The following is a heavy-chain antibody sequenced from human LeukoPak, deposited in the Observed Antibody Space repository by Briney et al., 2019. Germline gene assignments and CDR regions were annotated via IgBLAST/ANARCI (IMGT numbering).Heavy chain of an antibody. CDR3: AEDNSGWTFDP. J-gene: IGHJ5*02. V-gene: IGHV3-30*02. CDR1: GFTFRSYG. Sequence: GGSLRLSCGVSGFTFRSYGTHWVRQAPGKGLEWVAFIHSGGNNKYYADSVKGRFTVSRDNSKNTLYLQMNSLRGEDTAVYYCAEDNSGWTFDPWGQGTLVTVSS. D-gene: IGHD6-19*01. CDR2: IHSGGNNK.